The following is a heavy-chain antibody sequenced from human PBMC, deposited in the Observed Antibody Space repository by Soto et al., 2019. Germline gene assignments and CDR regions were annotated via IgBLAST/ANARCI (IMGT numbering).Heavy chain of an antibody. CDR2: ISGSGGST. CDR3: AKDLLSCGGDCYIFDAFDI. V-gene: IGHV3-23*01. Sequence: GSLRLSCAAPGFTFSSYAMSWVRQAPGKGLEWVSAISGSGGSTYYADSVKGRFTISRDNSKNTLYLQMNSLRAEDTAVYYCAKDLLSCGGDCYIFDAFDIWGQGTMVTVSS. CDR1: GFTFSSYA. J-gene: IGHJ3*02. D-gene: IGHD2-21*01.